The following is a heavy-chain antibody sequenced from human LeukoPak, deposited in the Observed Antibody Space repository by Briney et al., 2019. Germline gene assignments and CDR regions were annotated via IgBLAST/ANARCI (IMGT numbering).Heavy chain of an antibody. CDR2: VSSGSTI. Sequence: GGSLRLSCAASGFTFSSYEMNWVRQAPGKGLEWVSYVSSGSTIYYADSVKGRFTISRDNSKNTLYLQMNSLRAEDTAIYYCAKEDEIFGMVNPDYWGQGTLVTVSS. J-gene: IGHJ4*02. CDR3: AKEDEIFGMVNPDY. CDR1: GFTFSSYE. V-gene: IGHV3-48*03. D-gene: IGHD3-3*01.